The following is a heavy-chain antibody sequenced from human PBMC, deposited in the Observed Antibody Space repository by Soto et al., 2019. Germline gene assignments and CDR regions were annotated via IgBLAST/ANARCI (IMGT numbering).Heavy chain of an antibody. Sequence: SETLSLTCAVSSGSISSSNWWSWVRQPPGKGLEWIGEIYHSGSTNYNPSLKSRVTVSVDKSKNQFSLELSSVTAADTAVYYCARDLGYCSSTSCLTHYYYYMDVWGKGTTVTVSS. CDR1: SGSISSSNW. J-gene: IGHJ6*03. CDR3: ARDLGYCSSTSCLTHYYYYMDV. CDR2: IYHSGST. D-gene: IGHD2-2*01. V-gene: IGHV4-4*02.